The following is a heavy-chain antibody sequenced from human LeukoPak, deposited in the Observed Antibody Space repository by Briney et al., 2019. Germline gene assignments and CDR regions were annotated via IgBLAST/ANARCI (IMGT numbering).Heavy chain of an antibody. V-gene: IGHV3-15*01. CDR1: GFTFSNAW. CDR2: IKSKTDGGTT. CDR3: TTDLGAQYYFDY. J-gene: IGHJ4*02. Sequence: GGSLRLSCAASGFTFSNAWMSWVRQAPGKGLEWVGRIKSKTDGGTTDYAAPVKGRFTISRDDSKNTLYLQMNSLKTEDTAVYYCTTDLGAQYYFDYWGQGTLVTVSS. D-gene: IGHD3-16*01.